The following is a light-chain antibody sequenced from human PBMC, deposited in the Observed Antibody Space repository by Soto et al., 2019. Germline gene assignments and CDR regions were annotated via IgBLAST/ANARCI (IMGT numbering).Light chain of an antibody. J-gene: IGLJ1*01. V-gene: IGLV2-14*01. CDR2: DVS. CDR1: SSDVGGYNY. Sequence: QSALTQPASVSGSPGQSITISCTGTSSDVGGYNYVSWYQQHPGKAPKLMIYDVSNRPSGVSNCFSGSKSGNTASLTISGLQAEDEADYYCSSYTSSSTPVFGTGIKLTVL. CDR3: SSYTSSSTPV.